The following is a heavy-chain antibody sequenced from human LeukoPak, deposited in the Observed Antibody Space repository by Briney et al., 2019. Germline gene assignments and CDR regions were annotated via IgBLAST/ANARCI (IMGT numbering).Heavy chain of an antibody. CDR1: GGSISSGGYY. J-gene: IGHJ4*02. V-gene: IGHV4-31*03. D-gene: IGHD2-21*02. CDR3: ARGMVVTPDY. Sequence: SETLSLTCTVSGGSISSGGYYWSWIRQHPGTGLEWIGYIYYSGSTYYNPSLKSRVTISVDTSKNQFSLKLSSVTAADTAVYYCARGMVVTPDYWGQGTLVTVSS. CDR2: IYYSGST.